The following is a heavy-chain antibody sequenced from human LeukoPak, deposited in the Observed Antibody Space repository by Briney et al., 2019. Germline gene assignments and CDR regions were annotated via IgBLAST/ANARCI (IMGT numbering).Heavy chain of an antibody. J-gene: IGHJ4*02. CDR2: ISSSGSTI. D-gene: IGHD3-16*01. V-gene: IGHV3-48*03. Sequence: GGSLRLSCAASGFTFGSYEMNWVRQAPGKGLEWVSYISSSGSTIYYADSVKGRFTIPRDNAKNSLYLQMNSLRAEDTAVYYCARDGITFGGVRSFDYWGQGTLVTVSS. CDR1: GFTFGSYE. CDR3: ARDGITFGGVRSFDY.